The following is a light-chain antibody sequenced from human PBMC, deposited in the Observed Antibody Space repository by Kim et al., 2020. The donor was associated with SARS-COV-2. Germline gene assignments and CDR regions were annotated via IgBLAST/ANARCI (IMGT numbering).Light chain of an antibody. CDR2: LNSDGSH. CDR1: SGHSSNA. Sequence: QLVLTQSPSASASLGASVKLTCTLSSGHSSNAIAWLQQQPEKGPRYLMRLNSDGSHSKGDGIPDRFSGSSSGAERYLTISSLQSEDEADYYCQTWGTGTVVFGGGTQLTVL. CDR3: QTWGTGTVV. J-gene: IGLJ2*01. V-gene: IGLV4-69*01.